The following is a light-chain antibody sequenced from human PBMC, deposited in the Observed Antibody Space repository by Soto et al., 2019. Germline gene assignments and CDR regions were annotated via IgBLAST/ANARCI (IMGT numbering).Light chain of an antibody. CDR1: QSLEYSDGNTY. V-gene: IGKV2-30*01. CDR2: KVS. CDR3: MQGTHWPRT. Sequence: DVVMTQSPLSLPVTLGQPASISCRSSQSLEYSDGNTYLNWFQQRPGQSPRRLIYKVSKRDPGVPDRFSGSGSGTDFTLKISRVEAEDVGIYYCMQGTHWPRTFGPGTKVEIK. J-gene: IGKJ1*01.